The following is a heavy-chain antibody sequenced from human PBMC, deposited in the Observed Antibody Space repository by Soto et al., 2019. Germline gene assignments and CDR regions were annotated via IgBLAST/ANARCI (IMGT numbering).Heavy chain of an antibody. CDR2: IIPIFGTA. CDR3: ARGRGRFLRWFPWWFDP. V-gene: IGHV1-69*13. J-gene: IGHJ5*02. Sequence: SVKVSCKASGGTFSSYAISWVRQAPGQGLEWMGGIIPIFGTANYAQKFQGRVTITADESTSTAYMELSSLRSEDTAVYYCARGRGRFLRWFPWWFDPWGQGXLVTVYS. CDR1: GGTFSSYA. D-gene: IGHD2-15*01.